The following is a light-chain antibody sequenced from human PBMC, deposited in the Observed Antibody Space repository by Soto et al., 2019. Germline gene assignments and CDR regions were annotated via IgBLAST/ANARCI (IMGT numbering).Light chain of an antibody. V-gene: IGKV2-24*01. CDR1: QSLVHSDGNTY. J-gene: IGKJ1*01. CDR2: QIS. CDR3: RQSRPYPRS. Sequence: DTVLTPIPLSSPVTLGQPASISCRSSQSLVHSDGNTYVSWIKERPGQPPRLLIYQISTRFSGVTDRFSGSGAGTDFTLRISAVEAEDVGVYYCRQSRPYPRSFGEGTKVEIK.